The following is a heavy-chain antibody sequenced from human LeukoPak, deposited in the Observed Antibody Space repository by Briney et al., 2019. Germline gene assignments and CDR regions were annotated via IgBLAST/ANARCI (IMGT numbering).Heavy chain of an antibody. CDR1: GYTFTSYY. V-gene: IGHV1-46*01. CDR3: AREGSGYSLDY. D-gene: IGHD3-22*01. J-gene: IGHJ4*02. CDR2: INPSGGST. Sequence: ASVKVSCKASGYTFTSYYMHWVRQAPGQGLEWMGIINPSGGSTSYAQKFQGRVTITRNTSISTAYMELSSLRSEDTAVYYCAREGSGYSLDYWGQGTLVTVSS.